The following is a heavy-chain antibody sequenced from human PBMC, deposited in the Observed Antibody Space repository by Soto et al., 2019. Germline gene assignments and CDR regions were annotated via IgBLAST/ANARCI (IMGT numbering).Heavy chain of an antibody. D-gene: IGHD1-26*01. Sequence: SETLSLTCAVSGGSICSGGYSWSWIRQPPGKGLEWIGYIYHSGSTYYNPSLKSRVTISVDRSKNQFSLKLSSVTAADTAVYYCARAVMVGATGPWFDPWGQGTLVTVSS. CDR1: GGSICSGGYS. V-gene: IGHV4-30-2*01. J-gene: IGHJ5*02. CDR2: IYHSGST. CDR3: ARAVMVGATGPWFDP.